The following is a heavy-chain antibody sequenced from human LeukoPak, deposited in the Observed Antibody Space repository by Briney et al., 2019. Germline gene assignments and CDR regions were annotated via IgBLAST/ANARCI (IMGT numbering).Heavy chain of an antibody. J-gene: IGHJ4*02. Sequence: GGSLRLSCAASGFTFSTYWMTWGRQAPGKGLEWVANIKQDGSAKYYVDSLRGRFSISRDNVKNSLFLQMNSLSAEDTAVYYCARCPYDSTGYYSVPSPLDYWGQGTLVTVSS. D-gene: IGHD3-22*01. V-gene: IGHV3-7*01. CDR2: IKQDGSAK. CDR3: ARCPYDSTGYYSVPSPLDY. CDR1: GFTFSTYW.